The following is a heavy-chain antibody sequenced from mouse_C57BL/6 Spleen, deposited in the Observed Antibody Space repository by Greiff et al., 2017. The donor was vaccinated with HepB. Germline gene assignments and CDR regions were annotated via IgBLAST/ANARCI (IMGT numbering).Heavy chain of an antibody. CDR2: ISNGGGST. J-gene: IGHJ4*01. CDR3: ARTNWPYAMDY. V-gene: IGHV5-12*01. D-gene: IGHD4-1*01. CDR1: GFTFSDYY. Sequence: DVHLVESGGGLVQPGGSLKLSCAASGFTFSDYYMYWVRQTPEKRLEWVAYISNGGGSTYYPDTVKGRFTISRDNAKNTLYLQMSRLKSEDTAMYYCARTNWPYAMDYWGQGTSVTVSS.